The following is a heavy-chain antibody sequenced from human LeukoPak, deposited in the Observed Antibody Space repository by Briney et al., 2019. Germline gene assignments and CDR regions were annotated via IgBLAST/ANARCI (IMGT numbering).Heavy chain of an antibody. Sequence: ASVKVSCKASGYTFTSYGISWVRQAPGQGLEWMGWISAYNAHTNYAQKLQGRVTMTTDTSTSTAYMELRSLRSEDTAVYYCARVTRGWFDPWGQGTLVTVSS. CDR2: ISAYNAHT. CDR3: ARVTRGWFDP. D-gene: IGHD3-3*01. J-gene: IGHJ5*02. CDR1: GYTFTSYG. V-gene: IGHV1-18*01.